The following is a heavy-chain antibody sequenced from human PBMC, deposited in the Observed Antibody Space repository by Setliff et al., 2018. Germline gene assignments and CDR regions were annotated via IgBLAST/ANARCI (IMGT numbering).Heavy chain of an antibody. Sequence: ASETLSLTCTVSGDSFTSSHYYWSWIRQPAGGGLEWIGRIYTSVSGSNKYNPSLKGRATISVDTSKNQLSLELSSVTAADTAVYYCARLSGFLYMDVWGKGTTVTVSS. J-gene: IGHJ6*03. CDR1: GDSFTSSHYY. CDR3: ARLSGFLYMDV. V-gene: IGHV4-61*02. D-gene: IGHD3-3*01. CDR2: IYTSVSGSN.